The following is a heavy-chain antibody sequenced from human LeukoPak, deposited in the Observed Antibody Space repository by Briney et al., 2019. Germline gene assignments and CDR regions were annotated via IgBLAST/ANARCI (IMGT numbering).Heavy chain of an antibody. D-gene: IGHD6-6*01. CDR1: GFIFNTYW. Sequence: GGSLRLSCAASGFIFNTYWMSWVRQAPGKGPEWVANIRQDGSEEYYVGSVKGRFTISRDNAKKLLYPQMNSLRAEDTAVYYCARSSIAAPRHKEYFQHWGQGTLVTVSS. CDR2: IRQDGSEE. CDR3: ARSSIAAPRHKEYFQH. J-gene: IGHJ1*01. V-gene: IGHV3-7*01.